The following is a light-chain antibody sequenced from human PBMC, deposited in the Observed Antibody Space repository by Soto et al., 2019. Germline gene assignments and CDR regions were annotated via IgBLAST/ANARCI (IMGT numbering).Light chain of an antibody. CDR2: EVT. CDR1: SSDVGGYNF. J-gene: IGLJ3*02. V-gene: IGLV2-8*01. CDR3: SSYAGINNLV. Sequence: QSALTQPPSASGSPGQSVAISCTGTSSDVGGYNFVSWYQQHPGKAPKLIIYEVTKRPSGVPDRFSGSKSDNTASLTVSGLQAEDEAYYYCSSYAGINNLVFGGGTKVTVL.